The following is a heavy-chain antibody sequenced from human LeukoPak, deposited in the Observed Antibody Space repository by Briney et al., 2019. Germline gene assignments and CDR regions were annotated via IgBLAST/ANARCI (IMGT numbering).Heavy chain of an antibody. CDR1: GFTFNTYT. V-gene: IGHV3-21*01. D-gene: IGHD1-26*01. Sequence: GGSLRLSCAASGFTFNTYTMNWVRQAPGKGLEWVSSISSGTSYIYYADSVKGRFTISRDNAKNSLYLQMNSLRAEDTAVYYCARDPTSSWETAFDIWGQGTMVAVSS. J-gene: IGHJ3*02. CDR2: ISSGTSYI. CDR3: ARDPTSSWETAFDI.